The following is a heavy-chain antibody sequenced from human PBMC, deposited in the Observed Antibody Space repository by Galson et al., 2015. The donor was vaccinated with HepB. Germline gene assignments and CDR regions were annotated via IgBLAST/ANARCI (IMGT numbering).Heavy chain of an antibody. V-gene: IGHV3-23*01. CDR3: AKGNVMFYFES. J-gene: IGHJ4*02. CDR1: GFGFNTYA. CDR2: ITAGGSKT. D-gene: IGHD2-21*01. Sequence: SLRLSCAASGFGFNTYAMYWVRQAPGKGLEWVSAITAGGSKTYYTDSVKDRFTISRDNSKNTLDLQMNSLRAEDTAMYYCAKGNVMFYFESWGQGTQVTVSS.